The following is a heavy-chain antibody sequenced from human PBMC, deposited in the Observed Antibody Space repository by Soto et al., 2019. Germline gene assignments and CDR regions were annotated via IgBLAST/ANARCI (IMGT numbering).Heavy chain of an antibody. V-gene: IGHV4-34*01. Sequence: SETLSLTCAVYGGSFSGYYWSWIRQPPGKGLEWIGEINHSGSTNYNPSLKSRVTISVDTSKNQFSLKLSSVTAADTAVYYCARGPVSLVGATTSWGQGTLVTVSS. CDR2: INHSGST. CDR3: ARGPVSLVGATTS. J-gene: IGHJ5*02. D-gene: IGHD1-26*01. CDR1: GGSFSGYY.